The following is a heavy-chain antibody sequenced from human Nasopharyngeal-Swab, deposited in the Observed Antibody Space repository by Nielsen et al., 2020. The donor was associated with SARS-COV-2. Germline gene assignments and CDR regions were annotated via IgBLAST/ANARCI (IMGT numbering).Heavy chain of an antibody. Sequence: ASVKVSCKVSGYTLTDLSMHWVRQAPGKGLEWVGGFDPEDGETIYAQKFQGRVTMTEDTSTDTAYMELSSLTSEDTAVYYCTTGAGSYGRFDYWGQGTLVTVSS. CDR1: GYTLTDLS. V-gene: IGHV1-24*01. CDR3: TTGAGSYGRFDY. CDR2: FDPEDGET. D-gene: IGHD1-26*01. J-gene: IGHJ4*02.